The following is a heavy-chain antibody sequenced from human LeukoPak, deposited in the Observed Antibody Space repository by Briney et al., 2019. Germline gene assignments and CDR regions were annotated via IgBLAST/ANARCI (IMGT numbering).Heavy chain of an antibody. J-gene: IGHJ3*02. CDR3: ANGRITIWASTGDAFDI. CDR2: IRYDGSNK. CDR1: GFTFNSYG. V-gene: IGHV3-30*02. D-gene: IGHD3-3*01. Sequence: PGGSLRLFCAASGFTFNSYGMHWVRQAPGKGLEWVAFIRYDGSNKYYADSGTGRFTISRDNSKNTLYLQMNSLRADDTAVYYCANGRITIWASTGDAFDIWGQGTMVTVSS.